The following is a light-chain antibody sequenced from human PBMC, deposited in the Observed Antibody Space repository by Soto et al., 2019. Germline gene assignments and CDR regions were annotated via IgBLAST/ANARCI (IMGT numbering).Light chain of an antibody. CDR1: SSDVGGYNY. CDR3: SSKTSSRTPFV. J-gene: IGLJ1*01. CDR2: EVN. V-gene: IGLV2-14*01. Sequence: QSVLTQHASVSGSPGQSITISCTGTSSDVGGYNYVSWYQQHPGNAPRLMIYEVNNRPSGVPNRFSGSKSGNTASLTISGLQAEDEADYYCSSKTSSRTPFVFGTGTKVTVL.